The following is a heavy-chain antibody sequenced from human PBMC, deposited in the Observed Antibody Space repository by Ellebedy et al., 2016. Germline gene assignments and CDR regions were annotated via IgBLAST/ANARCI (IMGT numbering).Heavy chain of an antibody. CDR2: SRNRVNSYTR. Sequence: GESLKISXAASGFTFSDHFMDWVRQAPGKGLEWVGRSRNRVNSYTREYAASVKGRFTISRDDSKSSLYLEMNSLKTDDTAVYYCARASKYYDTTGYYYIDSWGQGTLVTVSS. D-gene: IGHD3-22*01. CDR3: ARASKYYDTTGYYYIDS. CDR1: GFTFSDHF. V-gene: IGHV3-72*01. J-gene: IGHJ4*02.